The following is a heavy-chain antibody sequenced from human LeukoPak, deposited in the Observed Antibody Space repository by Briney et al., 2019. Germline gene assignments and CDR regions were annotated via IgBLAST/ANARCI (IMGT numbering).Heavy chain of an antibody. J-gene: IGHJ4*02. CDR3: AKDFSPVGDY. V-gene: IGHV3-30*18. Sequence: PGGSLRLSCAVSEFTFSSYSMNWVRQTPGKGLEWVAVISYDASNKYYADSVKGRFTISRDNSKNTLYLQMNSLRAEDTAVYYCAKDFSPVGDYWGQGTLVTVSS. CDR1: EFTFSSYS. D-gene: IGHD1-26*01. CDR2: ISYDASNK.